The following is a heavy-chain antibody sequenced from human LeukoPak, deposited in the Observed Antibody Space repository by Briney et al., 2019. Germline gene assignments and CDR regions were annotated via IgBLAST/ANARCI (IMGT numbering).Heavy chain of an antibody. J-gene: IGHJ5*02. Sequence: SETLSLTCTVSGGSISSSSYYWGWIRQPPGKGLEWIGSIYYSGSTYYNPSLKSRVTISVDTSKNQFSLKLSSVTAADTAVYYCARASRRSGSSFDPWGQGTLVTVSS. V-gene: IGHV4-39*01. CDR2: IYYSGST. CDR1: GGSISSSSYY. CDR3: ARASRRSGSSFDP. D-gene: IGHD3-10*01.